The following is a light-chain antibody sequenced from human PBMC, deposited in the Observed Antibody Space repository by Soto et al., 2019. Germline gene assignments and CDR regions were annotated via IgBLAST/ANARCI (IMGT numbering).Light chain of an antibody. V-gene: IGKV3-20*01. CDR3: QQFGTSPYT. Sequence: IVVTKSAGALSLSPGERATLYCRASQSISNNYLAWYQQKPGQAPRLLIYETSIRASGIPDRFSGSGSGTDFTLTISRLEPEDVAVYWCQQFGTSPYTFGQGTKVDI. CDR2: ETS. J-gene: IGKJ2*01. CDR1: QSISNNY.